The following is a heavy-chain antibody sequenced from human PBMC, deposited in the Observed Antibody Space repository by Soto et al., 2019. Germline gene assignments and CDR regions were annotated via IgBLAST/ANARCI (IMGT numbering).Heavy chain of an antibody. J-gene: IGHJ4*02. CDR3: ARAPRWVGATNGYFDY. D-gene: IGHD1-26*01. CDR1: GYTFTSYG. V-gene: IGHV1-18*01. CDR2: ISAYNGNT. Sequence: ASLKVSCKASGYTFTSYGISWVRQAPGQGLEWMGWISAYNGNTNYARKLQGRVTMTTDTSTSTAYMDLRSLRSDDTAVYYCARAPRWVGATNGYFDYWGQGTLVTVSX.